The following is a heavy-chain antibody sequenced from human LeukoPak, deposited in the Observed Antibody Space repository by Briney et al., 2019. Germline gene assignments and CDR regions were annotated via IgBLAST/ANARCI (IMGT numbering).Heavy chain of an antibody. D-gene: IGHD2-15*01. CDR1: GFAFSDHY. Sequence: PGGSLRLSCEVSGFAFSDHYVTWVRQAPGKGLEWVSTLYNGGSPHYADSVKGRFTISSDKSKNTLFLQMNSLRAEDTAVYYCARAQDYCSGGSCYGYFQHWGQGSLVTVSS. CDR3: ARAQDYCSGGSCYGYFQH. V-gene: IGHV3-53*01. CDR2: LYNGGSP. J-gene: IGHJ1*01.